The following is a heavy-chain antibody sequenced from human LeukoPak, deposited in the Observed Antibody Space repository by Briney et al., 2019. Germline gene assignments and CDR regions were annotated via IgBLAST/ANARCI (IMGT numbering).Heavy chain of an antibody. Sequence: RPGGSLRLSCAASGFTFDDYGMSWVRQAPGKGLEWVSGINWNGGSTGYADSVKGRFTISRDNAKNSLYLQMNSLRAEDTAVYYCARWPPSMVRGRGQGYWGQGTLVTVSS. J-gene: IGHJ4*02. CDR1: GFTFDDYG. V-gene: IGHV3-20*04. CDR3: ARWPPSMVRGRGQGY. D-gene: IGHD3-10*01. CDR2: INWNGGST.